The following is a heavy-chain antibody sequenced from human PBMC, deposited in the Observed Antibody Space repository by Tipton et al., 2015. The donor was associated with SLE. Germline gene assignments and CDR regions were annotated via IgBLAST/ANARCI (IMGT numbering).Heavy chain of an antibody. J-gene: IGHJ6*02. V-gene: IGHV4-39*07. Sequence: TLSLTCTVSGGSVSSSSSYWGWIRQPPGQGLEWIGSIYYRGGTHYNPSLKSRVTMSVDTAKNQFSLKLTSVTAADTAVYYCARGMLTWRGAIVGVDVWGQGTTVNVSS. CDR3: ARGMLTWRGAIVGVDV. CDR1: GGSVSSSSSY. D-gene: IGHD2-8*01. CDR2: IYYRGGT.